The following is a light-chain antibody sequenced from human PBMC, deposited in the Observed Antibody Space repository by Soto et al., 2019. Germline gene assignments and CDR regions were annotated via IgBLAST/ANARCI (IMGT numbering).Light chain of an antibody. J-gene: IGLJ1*01. CDR2: SYN. Sequence: QSVLTQPPSASGTPGQRVTISCSGTSSNIGSNTVNWYQQLPGTAPKLLIYSYNQLPSGVPDRFSGSKSGNSASLAISGLQSEDEADYYCAAWNDSPNGYVFGTGTKLTVL. CDR1: SSNIGSNT. V-gene: IGLV1-44*01. CDR3: AAWNDSPNGYV.